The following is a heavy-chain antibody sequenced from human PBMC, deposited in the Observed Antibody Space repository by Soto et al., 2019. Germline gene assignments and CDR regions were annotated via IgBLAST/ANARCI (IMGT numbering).Heavy chain of an antibody. V-gene: IGHV1-8*01. CDR2: MNPNNGNI. CDR1: AYTFTSYD. CDR3: ARDLGGWPDY. J-gene: IGHJ4*02. D-gene: IGHD2-15*01. Sequence: ASVKVSCKAAAYTFTSYDINWVRQATGQDFEWMGWMNPNNGNIAYAQKFQGRVTITRDTSASTAYMELSSLRSEDTAVYYCARDLGGWPDYWGQGTLVTVSS.